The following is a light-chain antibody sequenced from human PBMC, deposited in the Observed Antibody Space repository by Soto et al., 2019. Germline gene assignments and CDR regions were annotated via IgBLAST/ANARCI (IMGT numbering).Light chain of an antibody. V-gene: IGLV1-47*01. J-gene: IGLJ3*02. CDR3: AAWDVTLSAWV. CDR2: ENN. Sequence: QSVLTQSPSASGTPGQRVTISCSGSNSNIGTKYVYWFQHVPGKAPKLLIYENNQRPSGVPDRFSGSKSGTSASLAISGLRSEDEADYYCAAWDVTLSAWVFGGGTKLTVL. CDR1: NSNIGTKY.